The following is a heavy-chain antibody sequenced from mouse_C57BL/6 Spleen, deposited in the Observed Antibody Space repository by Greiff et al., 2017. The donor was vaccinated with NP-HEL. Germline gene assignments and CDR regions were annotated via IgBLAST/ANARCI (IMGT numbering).Heavy chain of an antibody. D-gene: IGHD1-1*01. V-gene: IGHV2-5*01. CDR2: IWRGGST. CDR1: GFSLTSYG. J-gene: IGHJ4*01. Sequence: VQLVESGPGLVQPSQSLSITCTVSGFSLTSYGVHWVRQSPGKGLEWLGVIWRGGSTDYNAAFMSRLSITKDNSKSQVFFKMNSLQADDTAIYYCAKENYYGSSYGYAMDYWGQGTSVTVSS. CDR3: AKENYYGSSYGYAMDY.